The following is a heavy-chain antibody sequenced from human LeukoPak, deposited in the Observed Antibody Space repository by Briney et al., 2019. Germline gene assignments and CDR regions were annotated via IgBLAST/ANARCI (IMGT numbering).Heavy chain of an antibody. CDR1: GFTFNSYW. CDR2: IKQDVNEK. J-gene: IGHJ6*03. CDR3: ARESRGYDILTGKYHRGYYFYYMDV. D-gene: IGHD3-9*01. V-gene: IGHV3-7*01. Sequence: GGSLRLSCAASGFTFNSYWMSWVRQAPGKGLEWVANIKQDVNEKYYVDSVKGRFTISRDNAKNSLYLQMNSLRAEDTAVYYCARESRGYDILTGKYHRGYYFYYMDVWGKGTTVTVSS.